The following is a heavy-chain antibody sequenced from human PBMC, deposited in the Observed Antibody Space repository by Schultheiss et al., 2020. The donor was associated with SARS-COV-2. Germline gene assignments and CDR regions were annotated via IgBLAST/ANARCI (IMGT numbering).Heavy chain of an antibody. CDR2: INAGNGNT. Sequence: ASVKVSCKASGYTFTSYAMHWVRQAPGQRLEWMGWINAGNGNTKYSQKFQGRVTITRDTSASTAYMELSSLRSEDTAVYYCARGSGGSYSYYYYYMDVWGKGTTVTVSS. CDR3: ARGSGGSYSYYYYYMDV. CDR1: GYTFTSYA. V-gene: IGHV1-3*01. J-gene: IGHJ6*03. D-gene: IGHD1-26*01.